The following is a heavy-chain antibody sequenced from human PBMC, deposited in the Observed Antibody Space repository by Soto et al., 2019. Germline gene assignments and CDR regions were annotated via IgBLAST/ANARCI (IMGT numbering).Heavy chain of an antibody. V-gene: IGHV1-69*02. J-gene: IGHJ5*02. Sequence: SVKVSCKASGGTFSSYTISWVRQAPGQGLEWMGRIIPILGIANYAQKLQGRVTMTTDTSTSTAYMELRSLRSDDTAVYYCARSVDPWGQGTLVTVSS. CDR1: GGTFSSYT. CDR2: IIPILGIA. CDR3: ARSVDP.